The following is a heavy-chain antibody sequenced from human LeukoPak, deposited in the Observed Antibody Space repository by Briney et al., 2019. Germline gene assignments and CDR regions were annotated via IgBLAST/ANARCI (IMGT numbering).Heavy chain of an antibody. J-gene: IGHJ5*02. CDR2: IKEDGSEK. V-gene: IGHV3-7*01. CDR1: GFIFRNYW. Sequence: PGGPLRLSCAASGFIFRNYWMSWVRQAPGKGLEWVANIKEDGSEKYYVESVKGRFTISRDNAKNSLYLQMSSLRAEDTAVYYCARGVIIRGRLDPWGQGTLVTVSS. D-gene: IGHD3-16*02. CDR3: ARGVIIRGRLDP.